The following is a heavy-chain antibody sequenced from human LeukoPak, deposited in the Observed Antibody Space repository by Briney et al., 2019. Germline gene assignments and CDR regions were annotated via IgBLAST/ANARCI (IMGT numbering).Heavy chain of an antibody. CDR2: INPNSGGT. CDR3: ARDTSTSPGDC. D-gene: IGHD6-6*01. V-gene: IGHV1-2*02. Sequence: ASVKVSCKASGYTFTVYYIHWVRQAPGQGLEWMGWINPNSGGTNYAQKFQGRVTMTRDTSINTAYMEVSRLTSDDTAVYYCARDTSTSPGDCWGQGTLVTISS. CDR1: GYTFTVYY. J-gene: IGHJ4*02.